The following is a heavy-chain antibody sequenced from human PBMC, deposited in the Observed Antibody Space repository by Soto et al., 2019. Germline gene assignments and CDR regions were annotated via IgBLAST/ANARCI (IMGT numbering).Heavy chain of an antibody. CDR2: INHRGST. D-gene: IGHD2-2*01. J-gene: IGHJ5*02. CDR3: ARDGFCTSTTCRVGNWFDP. V-gene: IGHV4-34*01. CDR1: GGSFSGYY. Sequence: TLSLTCVVYGGSFSGYYWSWIRQSPGKGLEWIGGINHRGSTNYNPSLESRVTISVDTSKNQFSLKLPSVTAADTAMYYCARDGFCTSTTCRVGNWFDPWGQGTLVTVSS.